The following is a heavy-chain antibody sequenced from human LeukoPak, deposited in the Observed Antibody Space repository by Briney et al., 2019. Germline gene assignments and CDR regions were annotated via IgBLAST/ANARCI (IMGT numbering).Heavy chain of an antibody. CDR2: ILYDGSNK. V-gene: IGHV3-30*18. D-gene: IGHD3-22*01. CDR3: AKSEEIVVVISYYYYGMDV. CDR1: GFTFSSYG. J-gene: IGHJ6*02. Sequence: GESLRLSCAASGFTFSSYGMHWVRQAPGKGLEWVAVILYDGSNKYYADSVKGRFTISRDNSKNTLYLQMNSLRAEDTAVYYCAKSEEIVVVISYYYYGMDVWGQGTTVTVSS.